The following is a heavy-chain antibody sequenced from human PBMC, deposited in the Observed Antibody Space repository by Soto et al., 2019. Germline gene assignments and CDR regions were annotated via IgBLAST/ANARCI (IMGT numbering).Heavy chain of an antibody. CDR2: ISAYNYNT. Sequence: QVQLVQSGAEVKKPGASVKVSCKASGYTFTSYGLSWVRQAPGQGLEWMGRISAYNYNTNYAQKLQGRVTMTTDTATSTAYMELRSLRSDDTTVYYCASVVGALGHWFDPWGQGTLVTVSS. J-gene: IGHJ5*02. V-gene: IGHV1-18*01. D-gene: IGHD2-15*01. CDR1: GYTFTSYG. CDR3: ASVVGALGHWFDP.